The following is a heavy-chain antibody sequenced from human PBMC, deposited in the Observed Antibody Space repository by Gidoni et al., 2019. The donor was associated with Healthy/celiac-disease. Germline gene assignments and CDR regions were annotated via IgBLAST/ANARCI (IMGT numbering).Heavy chain of an antibody. CDR2: ISSSSSTI. V-gene: IGHV3-48*02. D-gene: IGHD2-15*01. J-gene: IGHJ4*02. CDR3: ARDGSSGGSCTSFDY. Sequence: EVQLVESGGGLVQPGGSLRLSCAASGFTFSSYSMNWVRQAPGKGLEWVSYISSSSSTIYYADSVKGRFTISRDNAKNSLYLQMNSLRDEDTAVYYCARDGSSGGSCTSFDYWGQGTLVTVSS. CDR1: GFTFSSYS.